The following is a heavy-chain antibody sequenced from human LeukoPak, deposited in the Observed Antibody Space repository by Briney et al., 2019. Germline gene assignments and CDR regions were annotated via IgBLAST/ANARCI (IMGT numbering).Heavy chain of an antibody. J-gene: IGHJ4*02. CDR2: IYYGGST. CDR3: ASRTPRYSYGY. Sequence: SETLSLTCSVSGDSINNSNYYWGWIRQPPGKGLEWIGSIYYGGSTYYSPSLKSRVTISADTSRNQFSLKLSSVTAADTAVYYCASRTPRYSYGYWGQGTLVTVSS. V-gene: IGHV4-39*01. CDR1: GDSINNSNYY. D-gene: IGHD5-18*01.